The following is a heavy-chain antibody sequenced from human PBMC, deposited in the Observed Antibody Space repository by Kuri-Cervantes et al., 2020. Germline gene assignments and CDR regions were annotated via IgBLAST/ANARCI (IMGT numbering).Heavy chain of an antibody. J-gene: IGHJ6*03. V-gene: IGHV4-28*03. CDR2: IYYSGST. Sequence: SQTLSLTCAVSRYSISSNSWWGWIRQPPGKGLEWIGYIYYSGSTYYNPSLKSRVTISVDKSKNQFSLKLSSVTAADTAVYYCARANGYCSGGSCYSGSYNYYYYMDVWGKGTTVTVSS. CDR3: ARANGYCSGGSCYSGSYNYYYYMDV. D-gene: IGHD2-15*01. CDR1: RYSISSNSW.